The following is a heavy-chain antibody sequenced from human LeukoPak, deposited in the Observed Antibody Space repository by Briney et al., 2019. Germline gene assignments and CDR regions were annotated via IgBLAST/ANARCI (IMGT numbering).Heavy chain of an antibody. J-gene: IGHJ6*02. Sequence: GGSIRLCCRASGFPFSSSGMRWVRQAPGKGLEWVSSINVGGGAAYYADSVKGRFTISRDNSKNTLHLQFNSLRAEDTALYYCAKSCGGTCYYYGMDVWGQGTTVTVSS. CDR2: INVGGGAA. CDR3: AKSCGGTCYYYGMDV. CDR1: GFPFSSSG. V-gene: IGHV3-23*01. D-gene: IGHD2-15*01.